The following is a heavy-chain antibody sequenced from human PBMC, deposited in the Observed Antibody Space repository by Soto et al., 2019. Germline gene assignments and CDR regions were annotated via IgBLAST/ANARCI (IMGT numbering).Heavy chain of an antibody. CDR3: ARDSDIYYSMDV. V-gene: IGHV3-48*01. CDR2: ISSTSSAR. Sequence: GGSLRLSCGASGFTFSVHSMNWVRRSPGKGLEWVSYISSTSSARYYADSVRGRFTISRDNVKYSLYLQMNSLTVEDTAVYYGARDSDIYYSMDVWGQGTTVTVSS. J-gene: IGHJ6*02. D-gene: IGHD3-9*01. CDR1: GFTFSVHS.